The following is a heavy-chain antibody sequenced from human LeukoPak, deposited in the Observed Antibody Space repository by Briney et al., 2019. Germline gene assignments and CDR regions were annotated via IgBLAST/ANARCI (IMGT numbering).Heavy chain of an antibody. CDR2: ISAYNGNT. CDR1: GYTLTGYY. CDR3: ARDVSASSGSDAFDI. J-gene: IGHJ3*02. V-gene: IGHV1-18*04. D-gene: IGHD3-22*01. Sequence: ASVKVSCKASGYTLTGYYMHWVRQAPGQGLEWMGWISAYNGNTNYAQKLQGRVTITADESTSTAYMELSSLRSEDTAVYYCARDVSASSGSDAFDIWGQGTMVTVSS.